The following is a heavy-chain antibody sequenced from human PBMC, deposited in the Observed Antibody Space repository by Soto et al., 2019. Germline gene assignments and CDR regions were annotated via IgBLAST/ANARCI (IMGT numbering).Heavy chain of an antibody. J-gene: IGHJ6*02. D-gene: IGHD5-12*01. CDR2: IIPIFGTA. V-gene: IGHV1-69*13. CDR1: GCTCSSYA. CDR3: ARVVEWLRLAYYYGLDV. Sequence: SVKVSCKASGCTCSSYAISWVRQAPGQGLEWMGGIIPIFGTANYAQKFQGRVTITADESTSTAYMELSSLRSAETAVYYCARVVEWLRLAYYYGLDVWGQGTTVTVSS.